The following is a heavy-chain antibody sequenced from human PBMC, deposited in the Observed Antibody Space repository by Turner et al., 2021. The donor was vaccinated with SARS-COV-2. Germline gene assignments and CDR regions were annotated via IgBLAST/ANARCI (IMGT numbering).Heavy chain of an antibody. J-gene: IGHJ4*02. CDR3: AKDFWAATD. D-gene: IGHD3-3*01. CDR1: GFTFSSYG. CDR2: ISSGRTYK. Sequence: EVQLVESGGGLVKPGGSLRLSCAASGFTFSSYGMNWVRQAPGKGLEWVPYISSGRTYKHYADLVRGRFTISRDNAKNSVYLQMDSLRAEDTAMYFCAKDFWAATDWGQGTLVAVSS. V-gene: IGHV3-21*01.